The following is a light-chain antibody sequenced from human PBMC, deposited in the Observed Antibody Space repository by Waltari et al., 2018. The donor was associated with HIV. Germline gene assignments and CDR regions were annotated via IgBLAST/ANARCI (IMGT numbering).Light chain of an antibody. V-gene: IGLV3-25*03. J-gene: IGLJ1*01. CDR2: KDS. Sequence: SYELTQPPSVSVSPGQTARITCSGDALPNQYAYWYQQKPGQAPVLVIYKDSERPSGILWRFSGSSSGTTVTLTISGVQAEDEADYFCQSADSSGTYLYVFGTGTKVTVL. CDR3: QSADSSGTYLYV. CDR1: ALPNQY.